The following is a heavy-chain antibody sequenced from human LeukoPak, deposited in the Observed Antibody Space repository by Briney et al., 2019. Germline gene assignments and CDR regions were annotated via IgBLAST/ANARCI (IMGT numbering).Heavy chain of an antibody. Sequence: GGSLRLSCAASGFTFSSYSMNWVRQAPGKRLEWVSSISSSSSYIYYADSVKGRFTISRDNAKNSLYLQMNSLRAEDTAVYYCASPIIGVGSSWREDYWGQGTLVTVSS. D-gene: IGHD6-13*01. V-gene: IGHV3-21*01. CDR2: ISSSSSYI. CDR1: GFTFSSYS. CDR3: ASPIIGVGSSWREDY. J-gene: IGHJ4*02.